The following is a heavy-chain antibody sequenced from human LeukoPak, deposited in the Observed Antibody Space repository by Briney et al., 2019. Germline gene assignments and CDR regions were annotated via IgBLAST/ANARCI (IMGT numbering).Heavy chain of an antibody. Sequence: PGGSLRLSCAASGFTFSSYAMSWVRQAPGKGLEWVSAIGGSGGSSYSADSVKGRFTISRDNSKNTLYLQMNSLRAEDTAVYYCARETGSAVGSTDFDYWGQGTLVTVSS. J-gene: IGHJ4*02. CDR1: GFTFSSYA. CDR3: ARETGSAVGSTDFDY. CDR2: IGGSGGSS. D-gene: IGHD4-17*01. V-gene: IGHV3-23*01.